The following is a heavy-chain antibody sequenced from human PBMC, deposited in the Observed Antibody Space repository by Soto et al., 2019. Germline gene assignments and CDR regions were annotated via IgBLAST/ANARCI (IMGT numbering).Heavy chain of an antibody. V-gene: IGHV1-8*01. D-gene: IGHD6-19*01. Sequence: ASVKVSCKASGYTFTSYDINWLRQATGQGLEWMGWMNPNSDNTGYAQKFQGRVTMTRNTSISTAYMELSSLRSEDTAVYYCARGRYSSGWYLNYYYGMDVWGQGTTVTVSS. J-gene: IGHJ6*02. CDR2: MNPNSDNT. CDR1: GYTFTSYD. CDR3: ARGRYSSGWYLNYYYGMDV.